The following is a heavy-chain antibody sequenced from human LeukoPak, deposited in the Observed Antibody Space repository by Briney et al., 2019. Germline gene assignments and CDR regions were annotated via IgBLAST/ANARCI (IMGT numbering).Heavy chain of an antibody. CDR3: AGTPYGGAPPNWFDP. D-gene: IGHD4-23*01. J-gene: IGHJ5*02. CDR1: GYSISSGYY. Sequence: PSETLSLTCAVSGYSISSGYYWGWIRQPPGKGLEWIGSIYHSGSTYYNPSLKSRVTISVDTSKNQFSLKLSSVTAADTAVYYCAGTPYGGAPPNWFDPWGQGTLVTVSS. CDR2: IYHSGST. V-gene: IGHV4-38-2*01.